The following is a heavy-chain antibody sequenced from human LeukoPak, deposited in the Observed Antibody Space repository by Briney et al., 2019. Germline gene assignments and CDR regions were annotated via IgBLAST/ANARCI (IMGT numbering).Heavy chain of an antibody. CDR3: ARGSVDGDYLFS. CDR2: ISGSGGST. J-gene: IGHJ5*02. Sequence: GGTLRLSCAASGFTFSSYGMSWVRQAPGKGLEWVSAISGSGGSTYYADSVKGRFTISRDNSKNTLYLQMNSLRAGDTAVYYCARGSVDGDYLFSWGQGTLVTVSS. CDR1: GFTFSSYG. V-gene: IGHV3-23*01. D-gene: IGHD4-17*01.